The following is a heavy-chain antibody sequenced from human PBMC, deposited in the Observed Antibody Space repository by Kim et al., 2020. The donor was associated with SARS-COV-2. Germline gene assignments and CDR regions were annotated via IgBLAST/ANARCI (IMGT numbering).Heavy chain of an antibody. D-gene: IGHD6-13*01. Sequence: PPLKSRVTISVSTSKNQFSLKLSSVTAADTAVYYCARSSWGAAGDYYFDYWAQGTLVTVSS. V-gene: IGHV4-59*01. J-gene: IGHJ4*02. CDR3: ARSSWGAAGDYYFDY.